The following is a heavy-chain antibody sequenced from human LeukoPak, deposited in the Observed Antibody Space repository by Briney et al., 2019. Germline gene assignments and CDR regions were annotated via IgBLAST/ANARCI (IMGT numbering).Heavy chain of an antibody. J-gene: IGHJ6*02. D-gene: IGHD2-2*01. CDR1: GFTFSSYG. V-gene: IGHV3-30*02. CDR2: IRYDGSNK. CDR3: AKDLGYCSSTSCYVGYYYYGMDV. Sequence: GGSLRLSCAASGFTFSSYGMHWVRQAPGKGLEWVAFIRYDGSNKYYADSVKGRFTISRDNSKNTLYLQMNSLRAEDTAVYYRAKDLGYCSSTSCYVGYYYYGMDVWGQGTTVTVSS.